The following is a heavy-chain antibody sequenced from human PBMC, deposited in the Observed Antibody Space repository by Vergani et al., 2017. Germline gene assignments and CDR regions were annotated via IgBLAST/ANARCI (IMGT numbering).Heavy chain of an antibody. V-gene: IGHV3-23*01. Sequence: EVPLLQSGGGVIQPGGSVRLSCAASGFTFSACPMTWVRQAPGKGLEWVSAISARYPSTYYADSVKGRLTISRDNSKNMLYLQMNSLRAEDTAVYYCAGLSYDTTPYLQGGYDCWGQGTLVSVSS. J-gene: IGHJ4*02. CDR1: GFTFSACP. CDR3: AGLSYDTTPYLQGGYDC. CDR2: ISARYPST. D-gene: IGHD3-22*01.